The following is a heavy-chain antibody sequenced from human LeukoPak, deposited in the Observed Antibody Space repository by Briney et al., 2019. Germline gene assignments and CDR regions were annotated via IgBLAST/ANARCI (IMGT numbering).Heavy chain of an antibody. Sequence: GGSLRLSCAASGFTFSSYWMHWVRQAPGKGLVWVSHINSDGISTGYVDSVKGRFIISRDNAKNTLYLQMNSLRAEDTAVYYCAREVTKVFSTVVTGFDYWGQGTLVTVSS. D-gene: IGHD4-23*01. CDR2: INSDGIST. V-gene: IGHV3-74*01. J-gene: IGHJ4*02. CDR1: GFTFSSYW. CDR3: AREVTKVFSTVVTGFDY.